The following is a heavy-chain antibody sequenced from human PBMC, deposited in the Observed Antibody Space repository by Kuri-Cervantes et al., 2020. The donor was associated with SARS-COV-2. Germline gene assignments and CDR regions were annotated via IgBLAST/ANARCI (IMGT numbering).Heavy chain of an antibody. CDR3: ARDPGIAVAGGFDY. D-gene: IGHD6-19*01. J-gene: IGHJ4*02. CDR1: GYSTSSGYY. CDR2: IYYSGST. Sequence: SETLSLTCTVSGYSTSSGYYWGWIRQPPGKGLEWIGYIYYSGSTNYNPSLKSRVTMPVGTSKNQFSLKLSSVTAADTAVYYCARDPGIAVAGGFDYWGQGTLVTVSS. V-gene: IGHV4-38-2*02.